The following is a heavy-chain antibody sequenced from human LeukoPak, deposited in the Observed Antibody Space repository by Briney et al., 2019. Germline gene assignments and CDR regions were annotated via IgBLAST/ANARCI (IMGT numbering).Heavy chain of an antibody. Sequence: GGSLRLSCAASGFTFSSYSMNWVRQAPGKGLEWVSYISSRSSTIYYADSVKGRFTISRDNAKNSLYLQMNSLGAEDTAVYYCARVGGYCSGGSCYWSYYYDSSGYYFDYWGQGTLVTVSS. V-gene: IGHV3-48*01. CDR2: ISSRSSTI. D-gene: IGHD2-15*01. CDR1: GFTFSSYS. CDR3: ARVGGYCSGGSCYWSYYYDSSGYYFDY. J-gene: IGHJ4*02.